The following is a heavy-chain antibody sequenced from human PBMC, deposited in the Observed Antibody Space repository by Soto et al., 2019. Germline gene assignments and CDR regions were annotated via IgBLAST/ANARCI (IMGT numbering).Heavy chain of an antibody. Sequence: QVQLVQSGAEVKKPGASVKVSCKASGYTFTGYYMHWVRQAPGQGLEWMGWINPNSGGTNYAQKFQGCVTMNRDTSIRTAYMELSRLKSDDTAVYYCARVASSYGPFFDYWGQGTLVTVSS. J-gene: IGHJ4*02. CDR3: ARVASSYGPFFDY. D-gene: IGHD3-16*01. V-gene: IGHV1-2*04. CDR1: GYTFTGYY. CDR2: INPNSGGT.